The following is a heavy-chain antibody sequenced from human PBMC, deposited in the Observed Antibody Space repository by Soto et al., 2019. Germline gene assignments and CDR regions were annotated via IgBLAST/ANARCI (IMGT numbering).Heavy chain of an antibody. V-gene: IGHV4-34*01. CDR1: GGSFSGYY. J-gene: IGHJ6*04. Sequence: QVQLQQRGAGLLKPSETLSLTCTVDGGSFSGYYWTWIRQPPGKGLECIGEINHVGSTDFNPSLNRRCTRSVDTSWNPFSLNLSSVSAAPTALYFCARGYLFINYFYILRVWRKGTTVTVSS. CDR2: INHVGST. CDR3: ARGYLFINYFYILRV. D-gene: IGHD1-7*01.